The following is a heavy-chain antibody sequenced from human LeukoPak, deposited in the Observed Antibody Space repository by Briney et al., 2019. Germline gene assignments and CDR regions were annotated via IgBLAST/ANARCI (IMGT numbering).Heavy chain of an antibody. V-gene: IGHV3-43*02. D-gene: IGHD3-3*01. CDR2: ISGDGDNT. CDR3: AKDVSESGDAFHI. J-gene: IGHJ3*02. CDR1: GFTFDDYA. Sequence: GGSLRLSCAASGFTFDDYAMHWVRQASGKGLDWVSLISGDGDNTYYADSVKGRFTISRDNSKNSLYLQMNSLRTEDTALYYCAKDVSESGDAFHIWGRGTMVTVSS.